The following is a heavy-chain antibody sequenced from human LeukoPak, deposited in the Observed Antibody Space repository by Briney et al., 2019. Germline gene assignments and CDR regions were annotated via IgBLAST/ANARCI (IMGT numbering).Heavy chain of an antibody. CDR3: AKMWRGYGGNSGGAFDI. Sequence: AGGSLRLSCAASGFTFSSYSMNWVRQAPGKGLEWVSSISSSSSYIYYADSVKGRFTISRHNAKNSLYLQMNSLRAEDTAVYSCAKMWRGYGGNSGGAFDIWGQGTMVTVSS. CDR1: GFTFSSYS. D-gene: IGHD4-23*01. V-gene: IGHV3-21*01. J-gene: IGHJ3*02. CDR2: ISSSSSYI.